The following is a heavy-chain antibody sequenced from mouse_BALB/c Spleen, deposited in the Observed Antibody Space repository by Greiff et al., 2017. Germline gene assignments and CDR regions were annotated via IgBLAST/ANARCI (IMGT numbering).Heavy chain of an antibody. J-gene: IGHJ3*01. V-gene: IGHV5-9-4*01. CDR3: AGDSSGYVWFAY. D-gene: IGHD3-1*01. Sequence: EVMLVESGGGLVKPGGSLKLSCAASGFTFSSYAMSWVRQSPEKRLEWVAEISSGGSYTYYPDTVTGRFTISRDNAKNTLYLEMSSLRSEDTAMYYCAGDSSGYVWFAYWGQGTLVTVSA. CDR2: ISSGGSYT. CDR1: GFTFSSYA.